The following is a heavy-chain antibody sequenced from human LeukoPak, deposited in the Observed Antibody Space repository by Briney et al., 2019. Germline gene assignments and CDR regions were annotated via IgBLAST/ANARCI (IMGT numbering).Heavy chain of an antibody. CDR3: ASSLPAGYDFWSGPFDY. V-gene: IGHV4-59*01. Sequence: SETLSLTCTVSGGSISSYYWSWIRQPPGKGLEWIGYIYYSGSTNYNPSLKSRVTISVDTSKNQFSLKLSSVTAADTAVYYCASSLPAGYDFWSGPFDYWGQGTLVTVSS. D-gene: IGHD3-3*01. CDR2: IYYSGST. J-gene: IGHJ4*02. CDR1: GGSISSYY.